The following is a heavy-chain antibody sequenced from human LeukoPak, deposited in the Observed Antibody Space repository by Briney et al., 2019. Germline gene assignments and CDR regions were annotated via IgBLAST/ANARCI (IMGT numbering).Heavy chain of an antibody. V-gene: IGHV1-69*04. Sequence: GASVKVSCKASGGTFSSYAISWVRQAPGQGLEWMGRIIPILGIANYAQKFQGRVTITADKSTSTAYMELSSLRSEDTAVYYCARDSYGSGSYKPYYFDYWGQGTLVTVSS. CDR2: IIPILGIA. D-gene: IGHD3-10*01. CDR1: GGTFSSYA. J-gene: IGHJ4*02. CDR3: ARDSYGSGSYKPYYFDY.